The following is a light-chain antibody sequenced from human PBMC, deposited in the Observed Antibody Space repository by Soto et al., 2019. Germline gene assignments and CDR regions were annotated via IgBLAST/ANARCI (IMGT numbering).Light chain of an antibody. CDR1: SSNIGDYNY. CDR3: SSYTNSATLL. CDR2: EVT. Sequence: QSALTQPASVSGSPGQSITVSCTGSSSNIGDYNYVSWYQQYPGGAPKLILYEVTNRPSGVSHRFSGSKSGNTASLTISGLQAEDEADYYCSSYTNSATLLFGTGTMLTVL. J-gene: IGLJ1*01. V-gene: IGLV2-14*01.